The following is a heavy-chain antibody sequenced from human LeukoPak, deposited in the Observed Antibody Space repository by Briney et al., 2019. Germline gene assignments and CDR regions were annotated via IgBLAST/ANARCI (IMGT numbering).Heavy chain of an antibody. CDR3: ARATGDRAVIVQNDAFDI. D-gene: IGHD3-10*01. CDR2: INPNSGGT. V-gene: IGHV1-18*01. CDR1: GGTFSSYA. J-gene: IGHJ3*02. Sequence: ASVKVSCKASGGTFSSYAISWVRQAPGQGLEWMGWINPNSGGTNYAQKLQGRVTMTTDTSTSTAYMELRSLRSDDTAVYYCARATGDRAVIVQNDAFDIGGKGTMVIVSS.